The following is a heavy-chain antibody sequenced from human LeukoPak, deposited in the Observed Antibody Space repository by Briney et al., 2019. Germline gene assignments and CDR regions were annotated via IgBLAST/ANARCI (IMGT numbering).Heavy chain of an antibody. D-gene: IGHD6-13*01. Sequence: SETLSLTCTVSGGSISSSSYYWGWIRQPPGKGLEWIGRIYYSGSTYYNPSLKSRVTISVDTSKNQFSLKLSSVTAADTAVYYCARELPGYSSSWGKGTRPGNWFDPWGQGTLVTVSS. CDR3: ARELPGYSSSWGKGTRPGNWFDP. J-gene: IGHJ5*02. CDR2: IYYSGST. V-gene: IGHV4-39*07. CDR1: GGSISSSSYY.